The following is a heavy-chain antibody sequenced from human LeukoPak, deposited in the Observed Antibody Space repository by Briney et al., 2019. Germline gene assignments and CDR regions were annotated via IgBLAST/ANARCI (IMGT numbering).Heavy chain of an antibody. D-gene: IGHD2-2*01. J-gene: IGHJ5*02. CDR3: AREMPTGYCSSTSCSAGSNWFDP. CDR1: GDSVSSNSAA. V-gene: IGHV6-1*01. CDR2: TYYRSKWYN. Sequence: SQTLSLTCAISGDSVSSNSAAWNWIRQSPSRGLEWLGRTYYRSKWYNDYAVSVKSRITINPDTSKNQFSLQLNSVTPEGTAVYYCAREMPTGYCSSTSCSAGSNWFDPWGQGTLVTVSS.